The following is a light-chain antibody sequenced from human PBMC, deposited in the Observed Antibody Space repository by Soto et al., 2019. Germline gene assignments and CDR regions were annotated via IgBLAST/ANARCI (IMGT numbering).Light chain of an antibody. V-gene: IGLV2-14*01. CDR2: EVS. Sequence: QSALTQPASVSGSPGQSITISCTGTSSDIGDYNYVSWYQQYPGKAPKLMIYEVSNRPSGVSDRFSGSKSGNMASLTISGLQAEDEADYYCSSYTSSSTHVVFGGGTKLTVL. J-gene: IGLJ2*01. CDR3: SSYTSSSTHVV. CDR1: SSDIGDYNY.